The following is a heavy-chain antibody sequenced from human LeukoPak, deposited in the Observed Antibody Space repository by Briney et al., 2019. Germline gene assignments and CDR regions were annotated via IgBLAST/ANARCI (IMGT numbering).Heavy chain of an antibody. J-gene: IGHJ5*02. CDR2: INPGNSDI. D-gene: IGHD3-22*01. CDR3: STRAFSDTSPVA. Sequence: GESLKISCKHSGYNFASQWIGWVRQVPGKGLEWMGIINPGNSDIVYTSSFQGQVTFSADRSTSTVFLQWGSLKASDSAMYYCSTRAFSDTSPVAWGQGTLVTVSS. V-gene: IGHV5-51*01. CDR1: GYNFASQW.